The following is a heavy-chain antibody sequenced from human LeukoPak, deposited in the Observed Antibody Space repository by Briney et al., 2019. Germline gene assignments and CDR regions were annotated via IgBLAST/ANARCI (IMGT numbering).Heavy chain of an antibody. CDR1: GFTFSGYG. J-gene: IGHJ4*02. CDR3: AKGARQQLVGEMDY. D-gene: IGHD6-13*01. Sequence: GGSLRLSCAASGFTFSGYGMHWVRQAPGKELEWVAVISYDGSNQYYADSVKGRFTISRDNSKNTLSLQMNSLRAEDTAVYYCAKGARQQLVGEMDYWGQGSLVTVSS. V-gene: IGHV3-30*18. CDR2: ISYDGSNQ.